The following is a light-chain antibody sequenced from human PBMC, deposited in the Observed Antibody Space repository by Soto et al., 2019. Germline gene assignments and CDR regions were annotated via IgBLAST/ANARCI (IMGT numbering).Light chain of an antibody. J-gene: IGKJ4*01. Sequence: EIVLTQSPATLSLSPGERASLSCRASQSVPNNNLAWYQRKPGQAPRLLIYGASSRATGIPDRFSGSGSGTDFTLTISGLEPADFAVFYCQQYGTSPLTFGGGTKVEVK. V-gene: IGKV3-20*01. CDR3: QQYGTSPLT. CDR2: GAS. CDR1: QSVPNNN.